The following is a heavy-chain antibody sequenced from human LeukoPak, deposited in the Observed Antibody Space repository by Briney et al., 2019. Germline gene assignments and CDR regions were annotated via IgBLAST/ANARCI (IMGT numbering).Heavy chain of an antibody. CDR3: ARASRWGDLSLGY. V-gene: IGHV4-59*11. CDR2: ISYSGRI. D-gene: IGHD3-16*02. J-gene: IGHJ4*02. CDR1: GGPISSHY. Sequence: SETLSLTCTVSGGPISSHYWSWIRQPPGEGLEWIGYISYSGRINYNPSLKSRVTLSLDTSKNQFSLTLTSVTAADTAVYYCARASRWGDLSLGYWGQGTLVTVSS.